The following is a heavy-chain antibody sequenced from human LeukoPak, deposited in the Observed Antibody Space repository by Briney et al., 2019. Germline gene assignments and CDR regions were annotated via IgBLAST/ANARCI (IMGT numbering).Heavy chain of an antibody. D-gene: IGHD2-2*01. J-gene: IGHJ4*02. CDR1: GGSFSGYY. CDR3: ARGEDIVVLPDASRKKHFDY. V-gene: IGHV4-34*01. CDR2: INHSGST. Sequence: SETLSLTCAVYGGSFSGYYWSWIRQPPGKGLEWIGEINHSGSTNYNPSLKSRVTISVDTSKNQFSLKLSSVTAADTAVYYCARGEDIVVLPDASRKKHFDYWGQGTLVTVSS.